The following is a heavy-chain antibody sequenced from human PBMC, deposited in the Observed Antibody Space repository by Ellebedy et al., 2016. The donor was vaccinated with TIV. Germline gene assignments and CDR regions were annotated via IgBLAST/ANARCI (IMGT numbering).Heavy chain of an antibody. J-gene: IGHJ6*02. CDR3: AKLGFDILTGSGGMDV. CDR1: GFTFSSYA. D-gene: IGHD3-9*01. CDR2: ISYDGSNK. Sequence: GGSLRLSCAASGFTFSSYAMHWVRQAPGKGLEWVAVISYDGSNKYYADSVKGRFTISRDNSMDTLYLQMNSLGVGDTAVYYCAKLGFDILTGSGGMDVWGQGTTVTVSS. V-gene: IGHV3-30-3*02.